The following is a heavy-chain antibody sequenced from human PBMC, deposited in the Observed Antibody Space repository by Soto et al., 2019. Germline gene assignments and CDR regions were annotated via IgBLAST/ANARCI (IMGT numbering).Heavy chain of an antibody. Sequence: TLSLTCAVSGGSISSGGYSWSWIRQPPGKGLEWIGYIYHSGSTYYNPSLKSRVTISVDRSKNQFSLKLSSVTAADTAVYYCARVFRGYFDYWGQGALVTVSS. CDR1: GGSISSGGYS. D-gene: IGHD3-16*01. CDR2: IYHSGST. CDR3: ARVFRGYFDY. V-gene: IGHV4-30-2*01. J-gene: IGHJ4*02.